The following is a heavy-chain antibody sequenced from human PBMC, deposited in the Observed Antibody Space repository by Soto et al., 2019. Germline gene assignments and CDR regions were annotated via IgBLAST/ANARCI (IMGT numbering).Heavy chain of an antibody. Sequence: ASVKVSCKASGYTFTSYGISWVRQAPGQGLEWMGWISAYNGNTNYTQKLQGRVTMTTDTSTSTAYMELRSLRSDDTAVYYCARDSSGENYYYYGMDVCGQGTTVTVSS. CDR2: ISAYNGNT. J-gene: IGHJ6*02. D-gene: IGHD2-21*01. CDR3: ARDSSGENYYYYGMDV. CDR1: GYTFTSYG. V-gene: IGHV1-18*01.